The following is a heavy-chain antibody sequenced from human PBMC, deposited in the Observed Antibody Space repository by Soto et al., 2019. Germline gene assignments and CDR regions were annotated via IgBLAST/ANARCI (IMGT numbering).Heavy chain of an antibody. J-gene: IGHJ4*02. D-gene: IGHD3-10*01. CDR2: IKYSGST. Sequence: QLQLQESGPGLVTPSETLSLTCTVSGGPISSSTYFWGWIRQTPGKGLEWIGGIKYSGSTFYNPSLKSRVTISVDTSKNQFSLRLSSVTAADTAVYYCARQGGSGTFYSQIDYWGQGTLVTVSS. V-gene: IGHV4-39*01. CDR1: GGPISSSTYF. CDR3: ARQGGSGTFYSQIDY.